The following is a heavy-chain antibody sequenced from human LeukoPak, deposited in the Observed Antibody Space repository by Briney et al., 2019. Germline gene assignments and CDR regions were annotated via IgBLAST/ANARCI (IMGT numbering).Heavy chain of an antibody. J-gene: IGHJ4*02. V-gene: IGHV3-30-3*01. CDR1: GFTFSSYA. D-gene: IGHD4-17*01. CDR3: AVAMYGVPFDY. CDR2: ISYDGSNK. Sequence: GGSLRLSCAASGFTFSSYAMHWVRQAPGKGLEWVAVISYDGSNKYYADSVKGRFTISRDNSKNTLYLQMNSLRAEDTAVYYCAVAMYGVPFDYWGQGTLVTVSS.